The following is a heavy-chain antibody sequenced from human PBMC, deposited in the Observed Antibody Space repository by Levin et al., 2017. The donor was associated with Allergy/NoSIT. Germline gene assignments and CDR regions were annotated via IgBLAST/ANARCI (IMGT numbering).Heavy chain of an antibody. V-gene: IGHV3-21*01. Sequence: GESLKISCAASGFMFSSYSMNWVRQAPGKGLEWVSSISSSSSYIYYADSVKGRFTISRDNAKNSLYLQMNSLRAEDTAVYYCARDPYGSGSYYFDYWGQGTLVTVSS. J-gene: IGHJ4*02. CDR1: GFMFSSYS. CDR3: ARDPYGSGSYYFDY. D-gene: IGHD3-10*01. CDR2: ISSSSSYI.